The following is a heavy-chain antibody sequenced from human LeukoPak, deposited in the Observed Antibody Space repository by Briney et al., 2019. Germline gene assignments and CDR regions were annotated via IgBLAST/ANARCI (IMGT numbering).Heavy chain of an antibody. V-gene: IGHV3-30-3*01. CDR3: ASGDFTMIVGGAAFDI. CDR1: GFTFSSYA. Sequence: GGSLRLSCAASGFTFSSYAMHWVRQAPGKGLEWVAVISYDGSNKYYADSVKGRFTISRDNAKNSLYLQMNSLRAEDTALYHCASGDFTMIVGGAAFDIWGQGTMVTVSS. J-gene: IGHJ3*02. D-gene: IGHD3-22*01. CDR2: ISYDGSNK.